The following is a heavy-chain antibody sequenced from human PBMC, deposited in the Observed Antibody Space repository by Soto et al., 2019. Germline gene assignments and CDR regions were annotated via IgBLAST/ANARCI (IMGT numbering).Heavy chain of an antibody. CDR3: TVPDCSGGSCYPPYDAFDI. V-gene: IGHV1-24*01. CDR2: FDPEDGET. J-gene: IGHJ3*02. CDR1: GYTLTELS. D-gene: IGHD2-15*01. Sequence: ASVKVSCKVSGYTLTELSMHWARQALGKGLEWMGGFDPEDGETIYAQKFQGRVTMTEDTSTDTAYMELSSLRSEDTAVYYCTVPDCSGGSCYPPYDAFDIWGQGTMVTVSS.